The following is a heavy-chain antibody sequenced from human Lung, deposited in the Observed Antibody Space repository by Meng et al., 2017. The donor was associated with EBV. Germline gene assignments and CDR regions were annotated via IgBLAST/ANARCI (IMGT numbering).Heavy chain of an antibody. D-gene: IGHD5-12*01. CDR1: SDSVSRNSYY. Sequence: REESGHGLVKPSETLSPTSTASSDSVSRNSYYWSWIRQPPGKGLEWIGHIYHSGSTNYNPSLASRVTISVDTSKNQFSLKLSSVIAADTAVYHCVRVQKRTSGWLRLNWGRGILVTVSS. CDR3: VRVQKRTSGWLRLN. J-gene: IGHJ4*02. CDR2: IYHSGST. V-gene: IGHV4-61*01.